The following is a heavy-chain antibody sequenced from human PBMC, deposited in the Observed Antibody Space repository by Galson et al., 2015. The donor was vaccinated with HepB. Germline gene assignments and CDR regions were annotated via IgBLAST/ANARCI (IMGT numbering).Heavy chain of an antibody. D-gene: IGHD1-26*01. CDR3: AREAEVVGATEWEHPWFDP. CDR1: GYTFTSYY. Sequence: SVKVSCKASGYTFTSYYMHWVRQAPGQGLERMGIINPSGGSTSYAQKFQGRVTMTRDTSTSTVYMELSSLRSEDTAVYYCAREAEVVGATEWEHPWFDPWGQGTLVTVSS. V-gene: IGHV1-46*01. CDR2: INPSGGST. J-gene: IGHJ5*02.